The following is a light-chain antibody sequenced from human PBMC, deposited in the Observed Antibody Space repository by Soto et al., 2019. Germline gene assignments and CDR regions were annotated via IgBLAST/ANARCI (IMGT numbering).Light chain of an antibody. CDR3: QQRNDWRRGT. CDR1: QSVTNSY. J-gene: IGKJ5*01. CDR2: GAS. V-gene: IGKV3-15*01. Sequence: VSSNCPVTLAVSPGEGATLSCRASQSVTNSYLAWYQQKPGQAPRLLIFGASTRAAGIPARFSGSGSGTEFTLTISSLQSEDFAVYYCQQRNDWRRGTFGQGTRLEI.